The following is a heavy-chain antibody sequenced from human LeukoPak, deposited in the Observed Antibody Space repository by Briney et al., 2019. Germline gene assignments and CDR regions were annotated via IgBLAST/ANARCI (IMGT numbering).Heavy chain of an antibody. CDR1: GFTFSSYA. D-gene: IGHD4-17*01. CDR3: AKDPYHDYGFDY. Sequence: PGGSLRLSCAASGFTFSSYAMHWVRQAPGKGLEWVSAISGSGGSTYYADSVKGRFTISRDNSKNTLYLQMNSLRAEDTAVYYCAKDPYHDYGFDYWGQGTLVTVSS. V-gene: IGHV3-23*01. J-gene: IGHJ4*02. CDR2: ISGSGGST.